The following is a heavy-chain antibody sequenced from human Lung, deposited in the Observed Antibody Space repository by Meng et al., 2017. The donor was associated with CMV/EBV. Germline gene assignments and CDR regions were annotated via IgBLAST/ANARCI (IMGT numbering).Heavy chain of an antibody. J-gene: IGHJ4*02. CDR2: IYSTGNT. Sequence: GESLKISCAASGFTVSSDYMSWVRQAPGQGLEWVAVIYSTGNTDYADSAKGLFTISRVNCKNTQYLQMKSLSAENTAVYYYARDHRTSIAAGGAVDYWGQGTXVTVSS. D-gene: IGHD6-13*01. CDR3: ARDHRTSIAAGGAVDY. V-gene: IGHV3-66*01. CDR1: GFTVSSDY.